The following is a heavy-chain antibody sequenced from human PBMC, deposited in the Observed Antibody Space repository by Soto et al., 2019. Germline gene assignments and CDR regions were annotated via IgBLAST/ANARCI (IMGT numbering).Heavy chain of an antibody. CDR2: VYSTGST. D-gene: IGHD2-8*01. Sequence: SETLSLTCSVSGDSITTNGYYWGWIRQPPGKGLQWIGNVYSTGSTFSHPSLTSRVFISVDTSKNKSSLRLTSVTAADTAVYYCARSHYTYGLLIDYWGPGIMVTVSS. CDR1: GDSITTNGYY. J-gene: IGHJ4*02. CDR3: ARSHYTYGLLIDY. V-gene: IGHV4-39*01.